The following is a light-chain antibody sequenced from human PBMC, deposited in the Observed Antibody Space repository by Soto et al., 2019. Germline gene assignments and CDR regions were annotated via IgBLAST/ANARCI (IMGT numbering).Light chain of an antibody. CDR2: DDS. Sequence: SYELTQPPSVSVAPGQTARISCAGNKIETKTVFWYQQKPGQAPVVVVSDDSVRPSGIPERFSGSNSGGTATLSIIGVEAGDEADYYCQVWDSLSDHHVFGPGTKVTVL. CDR1: KIETKT. CDR3: QVWDSLSDHHV. J-gene: IGLJ1*01. V-gene: IGLV3-21*02.